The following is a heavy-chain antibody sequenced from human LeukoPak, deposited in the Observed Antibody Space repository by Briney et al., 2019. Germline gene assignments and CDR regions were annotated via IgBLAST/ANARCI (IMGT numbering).Heavy chain of an antibody. CDR3: ARDRGVVTPAYFDY. Sequence: PGGSLRLSCAASGFTFSDYYMSWLRQAPGKGLEWVSYISSSSSYTNYADSVKGRFTISRDNAKNSLYLQMNSLRDEDTAVYYCARDRGVVTPAYFDYWGQGTLVTVSS. J-gene: IGHJ4*02. V-gene: IGHV3-11*06. CDR1: GFTFSDYY. CDR2: ISSSSSYT. D-gene: IGHD4-23*01.